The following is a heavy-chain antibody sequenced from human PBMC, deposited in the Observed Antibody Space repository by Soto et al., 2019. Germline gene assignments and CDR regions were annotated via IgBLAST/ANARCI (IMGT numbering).Heavy chain of an antibody. CDR3: ARVLGGGSYYGRYYYYGMDV. J-gene: IGHJ6*02. CDR2: IYYSGST. D-gene: IGHD1-26*01. CDR1: GGSISSGDYY. V-gene: IGHV4-30-4*01. Sequence: SETLSLSCTVSGGSISSGDYYWSWIRQPPGKGLEWIGYIYYSGSTYYNPSLKSRVTISVDTSKNQFSLKLSSVTAADTAVYYCARVLGGGSYYGRYYYYGMDVWGQGTTVTVSS.